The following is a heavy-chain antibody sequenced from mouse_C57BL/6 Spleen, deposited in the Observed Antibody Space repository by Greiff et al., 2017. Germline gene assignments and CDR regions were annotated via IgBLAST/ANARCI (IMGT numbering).Heavy chain of an antibody. CDR2: INPGSGGT. V-gene: IGHV1-54*01. J-gene: IGHJ2*01. Sequence: VQLQQSGAELVRPGTSVKVSCKASGYAFTNYLIEWVKQRPGQGLEWIGVINPGSGGTNYNEKFKGKATLTADKSSSTAYMQLSSLTSEDSAVFFWAREGVVAYYFDYWGQGTTLTVSS. CDR1: GYAFTNYL. CDR3: AREGVVAYYFDY. D-gene: IGHD1-1*01.